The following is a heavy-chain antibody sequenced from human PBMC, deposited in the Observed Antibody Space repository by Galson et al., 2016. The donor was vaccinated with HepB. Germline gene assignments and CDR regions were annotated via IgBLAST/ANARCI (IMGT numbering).Heavy chain of an antibody. V-gene: IGHV5-51*01. CDR1: GYSFTSYW. CDR3: ARQTNDRIVPAATTASWHNCFDP. CDR2: IYPGDPDT. D-gene: IGHD2-2*01. Sequence: QSGADVKKPRESLKISCKGSGYSFTSYWIGWVRQMPGKGLEWMGIIYPGDPDTRYSPSFQGQVTISADKSISTAYLQWSSLKASDTAMYYCARQTNDRIVPAATTASWHNCFDPWGQGTLVTVSS. J-gene: IGHJ5*02.